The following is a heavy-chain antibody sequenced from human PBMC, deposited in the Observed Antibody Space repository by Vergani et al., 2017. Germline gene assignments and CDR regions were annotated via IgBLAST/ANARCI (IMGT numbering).Heavy chain of an antibody. V-gene: IGHV4-59*01. CDR2: IYYSGST. CDR1: GGSISSYY. D-gene: IGHD6-13*01. J-gene: IGHJ6*02. Sequence: QVQLQESGPGLVKPSETLSLPCTVSGGSISSYYWSWIRPPPGKGLDWIGYIYYSGSTNYNPSLKSRVTVSVETSKNQFSLKLSSVTAADTAVYYCARDGAAAPYYYGMDVWGQGTTVTVSS. CDR3: ARDGAAAPYYYGMDV.